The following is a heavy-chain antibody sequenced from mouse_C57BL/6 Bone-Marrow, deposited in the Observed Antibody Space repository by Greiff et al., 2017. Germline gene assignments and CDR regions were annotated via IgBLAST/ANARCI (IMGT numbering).Heavy chain of an antibody. Sequence: QVQLKQSGAELARPGASVKMSCKASGYTFTSYTMPWVNQRPGQGLEWIGYINPSSGYTKYNQKFKDKATLTADKSSSTAYMQLSSLTSEDSAVYYCARYPIYYDYTWFAYWGQGTLVTVSA. V-gene: IGHV1-4*01. D-gene: IGHD2-4*01. CDR3: ARYPIYYDYTWFAY. J-gene: IGHJ3*01. CDR2: INPSSGYT. CDR1: GYTFTSYT.